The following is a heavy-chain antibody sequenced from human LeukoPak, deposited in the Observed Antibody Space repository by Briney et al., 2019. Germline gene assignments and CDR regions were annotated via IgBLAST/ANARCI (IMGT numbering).Heavy chain of an antibody. CDR2: IYYSGST. J-gene: IGHJ4*02. Sequence: SQTLSLTCTVSGGSISRGGYYWSWIRQHPGKGLEWIGYIYYSGSTYYNPSLKSRVTISVDTSKNQFSLKLSSVTAADTAVYYCARGYYYGSGSYYSFFDYWGQGTLVTVSS. CDR1: GGSISRGGYY. D-gene: IGHD3-10*01. V-gene: IGHV4-31*03. CDR3: ARGYYYGSGSYYSFFDY.